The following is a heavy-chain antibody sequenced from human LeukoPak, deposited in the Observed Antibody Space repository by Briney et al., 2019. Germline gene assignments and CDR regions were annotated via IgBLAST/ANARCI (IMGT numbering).Heavy chain of an antibody. Sequence: GGSLRLSCATSGFTFSIYWMSWVRQAPGKGLEWVAHINQDGSEKYYVDSVKGRFSISRDKAENSLYLQMNSLRVEDTAVYYCARVDWYKFDYWGQGTLASVSS. CDR1: GFTFSIYW. J-gene: IGHJ4*02. CDR2: INQDGSEK. CDR3: ARVDWYKFDY. D-gene: IGHD3-9*01. V-gene: IGHV3-7*02.